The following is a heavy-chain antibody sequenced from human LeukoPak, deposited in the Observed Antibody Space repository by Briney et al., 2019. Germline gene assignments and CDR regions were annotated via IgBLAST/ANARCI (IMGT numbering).Heavy chain of an antibody. D-gene: IGHD3-22*01. J-gene: IGHJ4*02. CDR1: GFTFSSYS. CDR2: ISSSSSYI. CDR3: ARYYYDTSGYPPSFVG. V-gene: IGHV3-21*01. Sequence: GGSLRLSCAASGFTFSSYSMNWVRQAPGKGLEWVSSISSSSSYIYYADSVKGRFTISRDNAKNSLYLQMNSLRAEDTAVYYCARYYYDTSGYPPSFVGWGQGTLVTVSS.